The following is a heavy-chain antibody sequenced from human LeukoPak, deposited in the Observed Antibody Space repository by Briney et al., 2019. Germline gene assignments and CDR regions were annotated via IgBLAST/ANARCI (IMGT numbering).Heavy chain of an antibody. D-gene: IGHD1-26*01. CDR3: AREGSYDADY. V-gene: IGHV1-69*05. CDR2: IIPIFGTA. J-gene: IGHJ4*02. Sequence: SVKVSCKASGYTFTRYYIHWVRQAPGQGLEWMGRIIPIFGTANYAQKFQGRVTITTDESTSTAYMELSSLRSEDTAVYYCAREGSYDADYWGQGTLVTVSS. CDR1: GYTFTRYY.